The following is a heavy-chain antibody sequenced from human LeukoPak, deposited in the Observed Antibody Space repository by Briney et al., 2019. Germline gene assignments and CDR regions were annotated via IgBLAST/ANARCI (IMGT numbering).Heavy chain of an antibody. V-gene: IGHV3-9*01. Sequence: SGRSLRLSCAASGFTFDDYAMHWVRQAPGKGLEWVSGISWNGGSIGYADSVKGRFTISRDNAKNSLYLQMNSLRAEDTALYYCAKESGRGSYLDWGQGTLVTVSS. CDR1: GFTFDDYA. J-gene: IGHJ4*02. D-gene: IGHD1-26*01. CDR2: ISWNGGSI. CDR3: AKESGRGSYLD.